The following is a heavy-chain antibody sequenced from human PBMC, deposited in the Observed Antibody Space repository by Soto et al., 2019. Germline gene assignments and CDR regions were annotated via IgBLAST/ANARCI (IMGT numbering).Heavy chain of an antibody. Sequence: EVQLVQSGGGLAQPGTSLRLSCAASGFTFRKFWMHWVRQVPGKGPVWVSYISSDGTTTDYADSVKGRFTISRDNAKDTLYLQMDRLRAEDTAVYYCAIQDCTNDVCLEAAVTVGGALESWGQGTLVTVSS. D-gene: IGHD2-8*01. V-gene: IGHV3-74*01. CDR3: AIQDCTNDVCLEAAVTVGGALES. CDR1: GFTFRKFW. J-gene: IGHJ1*01. CDR2: ISSDGTTT.